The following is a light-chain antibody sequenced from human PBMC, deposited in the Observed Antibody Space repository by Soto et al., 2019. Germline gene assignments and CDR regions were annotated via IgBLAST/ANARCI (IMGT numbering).Light chain of an antibody. CDR2: EAS. V-gene: IGKV1-5*01. CDR1: QNINTW. Sequence: DIQMTQSPSTLSASVGDRVTITCRASQNINTWLAWYQQEPGKAPKLLIFEASTLQGGVPSRFSGSGSGTEFTLTITSLQPDECATFYCQQYSRSPYTFGRGTKLE. J-gene: IGKJ2*01. CDR3: QQYSRSPYT.